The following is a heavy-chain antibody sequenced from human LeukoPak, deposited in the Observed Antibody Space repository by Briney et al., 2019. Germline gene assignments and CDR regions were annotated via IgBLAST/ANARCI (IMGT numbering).Heavy chain of an antibody. Sequence: GASVKVSCKASGYTFTGYYMHWVRQAPGHGLEWMGWINPNSGGTNYAQKFQGRVTMTRDTSISTAYMELSRLRSDDTAVYYCARYCSSTSCFNWFDPWGQGTLVTVSS. D-gene: IGHD2-2*01. CDR2: INPNSGGT. V-gene: IGHV1-2*02. CDR3: ARYCSSTSCFNWFDP. CDR1: GYTFTGYY. J-gene: IGHJ5*02.